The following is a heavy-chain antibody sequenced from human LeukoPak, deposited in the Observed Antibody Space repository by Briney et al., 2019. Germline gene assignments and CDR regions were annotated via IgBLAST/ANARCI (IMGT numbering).Heavy chain of an antibody. J-gene: IGHJ4*02. D-gene: IGHD3-10*01. CDR2: ISSSSSYI. CDR3: ARVVVRGVHNQLDY. CDR1: GFTFSSYS. Sequence: PGGSLRLSCAASGFTFSSYSMNWVRQAPGKGLEWVSSISSSSSYIYYADSVKGRFTISRDNAKNSLYLQMNSLRAEDTAVYYCARVVVRGVHNQLDYWGQGTLVTVSS. V-gene: IGHV3-21*01.